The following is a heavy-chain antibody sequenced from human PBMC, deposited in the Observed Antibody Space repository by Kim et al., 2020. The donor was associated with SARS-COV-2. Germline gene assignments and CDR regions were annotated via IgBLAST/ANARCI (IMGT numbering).Heavy chain of an antibody. CDR2: ISWNSGSI. CDR1: GFTFGDYA. CDR3: ATDSSSWSYYYSGMDV. J-gene: IGHJ6*02. V-gene: IGHV3-9*01. D-gene: IGHD6-13*01. Sequence: GGSLRLSCAASGFTFGDYAMHWVRQAPGKGLEWVSGISWNSGSIGYADSVKGRFTISRDNAKNSLYLQMNSLRAEDTALYYCATDSSSWSYYYSGMDVWGQGTTVTVSS.